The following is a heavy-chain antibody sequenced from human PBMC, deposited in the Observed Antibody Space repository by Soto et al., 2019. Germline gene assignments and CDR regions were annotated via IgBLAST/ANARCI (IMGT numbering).Heavy chain of an antibody. CDR1: EDSLTSGGYS. CDR2: IYYSGST. V-gene: IGHV4-31*03. J-gene: IGHJ6*02. CDR3: ARDKCSGGSCYSGYYYYGMDV. D-gene: IGHD2-15*01. Sequence: TVSEDSLTSGGYSSAWFRQQKNKRLPWIGYIYYSGSTYYNPSLKGRVTISVDTSKNQFSLKLSSVTAADTAVYYCARDKCSGGSCYSGYYYYGMDVWGQGTTVS.